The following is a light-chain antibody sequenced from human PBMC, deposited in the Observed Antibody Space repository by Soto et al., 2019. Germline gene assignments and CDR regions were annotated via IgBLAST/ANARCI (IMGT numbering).Light chain of an antibody. CDR2: LGS. CDR1: RSLQHPNGDKF. Sequence: DIVMTQSPLSLPVTPGESASISCRSSRSLQHPNGDKFLDWYLQKPGQSPQLLIYLGSKRASGVPDRFSGSGSGRDFTLTISSLQAEDVAVYYCQQYYSPPRYTFGQGTRLGIK. V-gene: IGKV2-28*01. J-gene: IGKJ2*01. CDR3: QQYYSPPRYT.